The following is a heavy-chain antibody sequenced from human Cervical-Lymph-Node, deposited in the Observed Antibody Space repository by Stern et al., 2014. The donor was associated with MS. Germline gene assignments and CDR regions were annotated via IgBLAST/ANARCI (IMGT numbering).Heavy chain of an antibody. Sequence: EHLVESGGGVVRPGRSLRLSCAPSGFTFSSHGMHWVRRAPGKGLEWEALIWADGSKTYYVEAVQGRVTIYRENSKNTLYLQMNSLRAEDTAVYYCARGYYNDPSEIDFWGQGTLVTVSS. D-gene: IGHD3-22*01. CDR2: IWADGSKT. CDR1: GFTFSSHG. CDR3: ARGYYNDPSEIDF. V-gene: IGHV3-33*01. J-gene: IGHJ4*02.